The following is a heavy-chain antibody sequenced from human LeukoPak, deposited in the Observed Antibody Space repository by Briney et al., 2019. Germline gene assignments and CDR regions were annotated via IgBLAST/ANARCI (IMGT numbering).Heavy chain of an antibody. CDR3: AILTGRTTGFDY. V-gene: IGHV4-34*01. CDR2: INHSGST. Sequence: SETLSLTCAVYGGSFSGYYWSWIRQPPGKGLEWIGEINHSGSTNYNPSLKSRVTISVDTSKNQFSLKLSSVTAAGTAVYYCAILTGRTTGFDYWGQGTLVTVSS. CDR1: GGSFSGYY. J-gene: IGHJ4*02. D-gene: IGHD2-2*01.